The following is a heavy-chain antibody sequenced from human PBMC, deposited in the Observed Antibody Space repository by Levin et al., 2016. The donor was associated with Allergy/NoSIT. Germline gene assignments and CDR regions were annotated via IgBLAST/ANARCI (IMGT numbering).Heavy chain of an antibody. D-gene: IGHD3-10*01. Sequence: GESLKISCAASGSLFSASTLHWLRQPYGKGLEWVGRIRDKANSYATVFAASVKGRFTISRDDSENAAYLHMDSLKTEDTAVYYCVRARGAWPNDGFDIWGQGTMVTVS. J-gene: IGHJ3*02. V-gene: IGHV3-73*01. CDR1: GSLFSAST. CDR2: IRDKANSYAT. CDR3: VRARGAWPNDGFDI.